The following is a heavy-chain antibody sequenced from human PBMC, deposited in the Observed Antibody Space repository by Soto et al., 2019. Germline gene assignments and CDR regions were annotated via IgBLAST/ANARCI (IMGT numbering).Heavy chain of an antibody. D-gene: IGHD4-17*01. CDR2: IYWDDDK. CDR1: GFSLSTSGVG. Sequence: QITLKESGPTLVKPTQTLTLTCTFSGFSLSTSGVGVGWIHQPPGKALEWLALIYWDDDKRYSPSLKSRLTITKDTSKHQVVLTMTNMDPVDTATYYCAHSATATRVWAFDIWGQGTMVTVSS. V-gene: IGHV2-5*02. CDR3: AHSATATRVWAFDI. J-gene: IGHJ3*02.